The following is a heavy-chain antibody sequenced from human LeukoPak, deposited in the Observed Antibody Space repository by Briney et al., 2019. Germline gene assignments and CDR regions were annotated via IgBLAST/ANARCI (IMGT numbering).Heavy chain of an antibody. V-gene: IGHV3-33*08. CDR1: GFIFSSHG. CDR3: ARGPYRSGWFYFEY. Sequence: GGSLRLSCAASGFIFSSHGMHWVRQAPGKGLEWVAVIWFDGTNKFYADSVKGRFTISRDNSKHELYLQMNSLSAEDTAVYYCARGPYRSGWFYFEYWGLGTLVAVSP. CDR2: IWFDGTNK. D-gene: IGHD6-19*01. J-gene: IGHJ4*02.